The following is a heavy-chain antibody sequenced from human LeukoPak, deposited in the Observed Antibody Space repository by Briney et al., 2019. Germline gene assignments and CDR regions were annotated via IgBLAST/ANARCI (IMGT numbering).Heavy chain of an antibody. J-gene: IGHJ4*02. CDR3: ATISSYYHDSSGTQFDY. CDR1: GYTLTELS. CDR2: FDPEDGET. D-gene: IGHD3-22*01. Sequence: ASVKVSCKVSGYTLTELSMHWVRQAPGKGLEWMGGFDPEDGETIYAQKFQGRVTMTEDTSTDTAYMELSSLRSEDTAVYYCATISSYYHDSSGTQFDYWGQGTLVTVSS. V-gene: IGHV1-24*01.